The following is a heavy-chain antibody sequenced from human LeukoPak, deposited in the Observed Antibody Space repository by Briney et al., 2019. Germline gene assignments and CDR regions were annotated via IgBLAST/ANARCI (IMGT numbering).Heavy chain of an antibody. D-gene: IGHD4-23*01. V-gene: IGHV3-7*01. CDR3: ARVRWYQTDY. J-gene: IGHJ4*02. CDR2: IKQDGSEK. Sequence: GESLKISCAASGFTFSSYWMSWVRQAPGKGLEWVANIKQDGSEKYYVDSVKGRFTISRDNAKNSLYLQMNSLRAEDTAVYYCARVRWYQTDYWGQGTLVTVSS. CDR1: GFTFSSYW.